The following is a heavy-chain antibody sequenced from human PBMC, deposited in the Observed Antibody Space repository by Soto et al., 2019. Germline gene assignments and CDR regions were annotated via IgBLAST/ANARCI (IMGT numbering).Heavy chain of an antibody. Sequence: PSDTLSLTCTVSGDSISTYYWSWIRQAPGKGLQWIGYTFYSGGTAYNPSLKSRVTMSLDMSKKQISLNLSSVTTADTATYFCARLQLVHKVIDYWGQGXLVTVYS. CDR1: GDSISTYY. V-gene: IGHV4-59*07. D-gene: IGHD1-1*01. CDR3: ARLQLVHKVIDY. CDR2: TFYSGGT. J-gene: IGHJ4*02.